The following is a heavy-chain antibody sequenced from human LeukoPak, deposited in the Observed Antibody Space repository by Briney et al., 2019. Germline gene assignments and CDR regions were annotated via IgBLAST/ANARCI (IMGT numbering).Heavy chain of an antibody. D-gene: IGHD1-26*01. V-gene: IGHV3-23*01. CDR3: AKRFWIVGATTSYYFDY. Sequence: PGGSLRLSCAASGFTFSSYAMNWVRQAPGKGLEWVSGISGSGGNTYYADSVKGRFTISRDNSKNTVYLQMNSLRAEDTAVYYCAKRFWIVGATTSYYFDYWGQGTLVTVSS. J-gene: IGHJ4*02. CDR1: GFTFSSYA. CDR2: ISGSGGNT.